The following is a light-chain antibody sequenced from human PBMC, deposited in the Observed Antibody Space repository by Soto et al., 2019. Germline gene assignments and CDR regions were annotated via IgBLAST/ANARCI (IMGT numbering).Light chain of an antibody. CDR2: EDN. CDR3: ASWDDRLNGRV. J-gene: IGLJ3*02. Sequence: QSAVTQPPSASGTPGQGVSISCSGSSSNIGSNSVYWYRHLPGTAPKLLIYEDNQRPSGVPDRISGSKSGTSASLAISRLRSEDEGDYYCASWDDRLNGRVFGGGTKVTVL. CDR1: SSNIGSNS. V-gene: IGLV1-47*01.